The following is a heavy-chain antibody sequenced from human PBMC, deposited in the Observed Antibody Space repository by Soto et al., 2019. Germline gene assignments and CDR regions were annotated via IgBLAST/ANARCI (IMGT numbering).Heavy chain of an antibody. CDR3: ARGPTYYSNSWYRY. V-gene: IGHV4-59*01. CDR2: IFYNGST. CDR1: GGSISTYY. D-gene: IGHD6-13*01. Sequence: QVQLQESGPGVVKPSETLSLTCTVSGGSISTYYWSWIRQPPGKGLEWIGYIFYNGSTNYSPSLKSRVTISVDTSKDPFSFSLRLSSVTAADTAVYFCARGPTYYSNSWYRYWGQGSLVTVSS. J-gene: IGHJ4*02.